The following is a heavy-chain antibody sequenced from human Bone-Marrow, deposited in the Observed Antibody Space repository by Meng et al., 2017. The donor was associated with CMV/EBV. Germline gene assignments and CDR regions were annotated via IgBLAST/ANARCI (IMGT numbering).Heavy chain of an antibody. Sequence: GGSLRLSCAASGFTFSGSAMHWVRQASGKGLEWVGRIRSKANSSATAYAASVKGRFTISRDDSKNTAYLQMNSLKTEDTAVYYCTSLSYDSSGYYQLYGMDVWGRGTTATVSS. CDR2: IRSKANSSAT. D-gene: IGHD3-22*01. V-gene: IGHV3-73*01. CDR1: GFTFSGSA. CDR3: TSLSYDSSGYYQLYGMDV. J-gene: IGHJ6*02.